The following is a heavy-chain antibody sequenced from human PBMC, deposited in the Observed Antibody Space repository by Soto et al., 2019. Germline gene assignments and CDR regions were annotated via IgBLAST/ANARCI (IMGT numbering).Heavy chain of an antibody. J-gene: IGHJ4*02. D-gene: IGHD6-13*01. V-gene: IGHV4-4*07. CDR3: ARHLSSSFNYFDY. Sequence: SETLSLTCTVSGGSISSYYWSLIRQPAGKGLEWIGRIYTSGSTNYNPSLKSRVTISVDTSKNQFSLKLSSVTAADTAVYYCARHLSSSFNYFDYWGQGTRVTVSX. CDR2: IYTSGST. CDR1: GGSISSYY.